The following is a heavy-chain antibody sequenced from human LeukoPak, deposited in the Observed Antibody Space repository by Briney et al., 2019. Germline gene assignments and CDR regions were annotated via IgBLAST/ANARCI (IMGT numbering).Heavy chain of an antibody. CDR1: GGSIRSTTYY. CDR2: IFYSGST. V-gene: IGHV4-39*01. CDR3: AGQNYYHFWNALNWFDP. Sequence: PSETLSLTCTVSGGSIRSTTYYWAWIRQPPGKGLDWIGSIFYSGSTYYNPSLKSRLTMSVATSNNHFSLTLNSVTAAATALYFCAGQNYYHFWNALNWFDPWGQGTPVTVSS. J-gene: IGHJ5*02. D-gene: IGHD3-3*01.